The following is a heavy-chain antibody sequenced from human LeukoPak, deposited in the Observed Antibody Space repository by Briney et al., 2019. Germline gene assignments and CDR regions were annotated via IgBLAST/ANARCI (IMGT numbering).Heavy chain of an antibody. CDR1: GFTFSSCW. D-gene: IGHD2-15*01. CDR2: IKQDGSEK. CDR3: ARETLGYCSGGSCYAFDY. J-gene: IGHJ4*02. Sequence: GGSLRLSCAASGFTFSSCWMSWVRQAPGKGLEWVANIKQDGSEKYYVDSVKGRFTISRDNAKNSLYLQMNSLRAEDTAVYYCARETLGYCSGGSCYAFDYWGQGTLVTVSS. V-gene: IGHV3-7*01.